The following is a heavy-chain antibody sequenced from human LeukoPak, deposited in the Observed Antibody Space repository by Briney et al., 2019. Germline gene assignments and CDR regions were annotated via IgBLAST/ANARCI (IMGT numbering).Heavy chain of an antibody. CDR3: ARVYKGWFDP. J-gene: IGHJ5*02. V-gene: IGHV4-31*03. Sequence: SETLSLTCTVSGGFISSGGYYWSWIRQHPGKGLEWIGYIYYSGSTYYNPSLKSRVTISVDTSKNQFSLKLSSVTAADTAVYYCARVYKGWFDPWGQGTLVTVSS. CDR2: IYYSGST. CDR1: GGFISSGGYY. D-gene: IGHD3-10*01.